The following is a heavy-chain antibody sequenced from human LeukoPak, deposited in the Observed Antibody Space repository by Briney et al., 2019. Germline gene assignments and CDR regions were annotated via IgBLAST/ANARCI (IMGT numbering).Heavy chain of an antibody. D-gene: IGHD3-10*01. CDR1: GYTLTELS. CDR3: ATAVYRVRGVITFDY. Sequence: ASVKVSCKVSGYTLTELSMHWVRQAPGKGLGWMGGFDPEDGETIYAQKFQGRVTMTEDTSTDTAYMELSSLRSEDTAVYYCATAVYRVRGVITFDYWGQGTLVTVSS. V-gene: IGHV1-24*01. CDR2: FDPEDGET. J-gene: IGHJ4*02.